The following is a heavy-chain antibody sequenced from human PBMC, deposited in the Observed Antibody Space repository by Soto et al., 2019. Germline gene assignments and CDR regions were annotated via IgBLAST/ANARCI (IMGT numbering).Heavy chain of an antibody. CDR1: GFTFSSYA. CDR2: ISGSGGST. Sequence: GWSLRLSCAASGFTFSSYAMSWVRQAPGKGLEWVSSISGSGGSTYYADSVKGRFTISRDNSKNTLYLQMNSLRAEDTAVYYCSKDSTIFGVVTSPGGLDTLGEGTLVTVSS. D-gene: IGHD3-3*01. CDR3: SKDSTIFGVVTSPGGLDT. V-gene: IGHV3-23*01. J-gene: IGHJ5*02.